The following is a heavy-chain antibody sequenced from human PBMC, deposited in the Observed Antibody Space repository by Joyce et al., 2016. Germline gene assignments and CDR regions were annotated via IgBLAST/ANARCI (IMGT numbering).Heavy chain of an antibody. CDR1: GYAFISYY. J-gene: IGHJ4*02. Sequence: QVQLVQSGAEVKKPGASVRVSCKESGYAFISYYVHWVRQAPGQGLDWMGIINPGGGGTNYAQKFLGRVTLNRDTSTNTVYLDLSSLRSEDTAIYYCARALVPAAAFDFWGQGTLVTVSS. D-gene: IGHD2-2*01. V-gene: IGHV1-46*01. CDR3: ARALVPAAAFDF. CDR2: INPGGGGT.